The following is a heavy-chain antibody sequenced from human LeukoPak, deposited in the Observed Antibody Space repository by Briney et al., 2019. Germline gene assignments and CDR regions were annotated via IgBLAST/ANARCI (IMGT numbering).Heavy chain of an antibody. D-gene: IGHD3-22*01. CDR1: GFTFSNYA. CDR2: ISGSGGST. Sequence: GGSLRLSCAASGFTFSNYAMSWVRQTPGKGLQWVSAISGSGGSTYYADSVKGRFTIARDNSKNTLYLQMNSLRAEDTALYYCAKDPLRYYDSPGENWFDPWGQGTLVTVSS. CDR3: AKDPLRYYDSPGENWFDP. J-gene: IGHJ5*02. V-gene: IGHV3-23*01.